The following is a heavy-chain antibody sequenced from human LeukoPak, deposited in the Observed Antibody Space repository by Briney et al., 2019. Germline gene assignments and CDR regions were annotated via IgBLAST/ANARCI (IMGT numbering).Heavy chain of an antibody. CDR2: TYYRTKWSN. J-gene: IGHJ4*02. V-gene: IGHV6-1*01. Sequence: LSQTLSPTCPVSGWSVSGYSCPWIWMRGSPSGGLEGVGRTYYRTKWSNDYAHSVKSRITINPDTSKNGFSLQLDSVTPEDTAVYYCARDPDSSSEWGPFDYWGQGTLVTVSS. D-gene: IGHD6-6*01. CDR3: ARDPDSSSEWGPFDY. CDR1: GWSVSGYSCP.